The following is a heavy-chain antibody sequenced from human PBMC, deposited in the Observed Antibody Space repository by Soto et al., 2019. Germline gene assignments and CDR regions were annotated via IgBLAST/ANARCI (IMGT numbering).Heavy chain of an antibody. D-gene: IGHD2-15*01. J-gene: IGHJ3*02. Sequence: ASVKVSCKASGYTFTSYGISWVRQAPGQGLEWMGWISAYNGNTNYAQKLQGRVTMTTDTSTSTAYMELRSLRSDDTAVYYCARIYCSGGSCYSSGRGAFEIWGKGTMVPVSS. CDR3: ARIYCSGGSCYSSGRGAFEI. CDR1: GYTFTSYG. V-gene: IGHV1-18*01. CDR2: ISAYNGNT.